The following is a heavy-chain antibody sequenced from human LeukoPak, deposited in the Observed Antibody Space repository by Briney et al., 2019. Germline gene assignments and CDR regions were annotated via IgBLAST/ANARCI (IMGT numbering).Heavy chain of an antibody. D-gene: IGHD6-19*01. Sequence: GGSLRLSCVASGFTVSSNYMSWVRQAPGTGLEWVSVISGSGGITYYADSVKGRFTISRDNSKNTLYLQMNSLGAEDTALYDCARDSVTVSGKGDYWGQGTLVTVSS. J-gene: IGHJ4*02. V-gene: IGHV3-23*01. CDR3: ARDSVTVSGKGDY. CDR2: ISGSGGIT. CDR1: GFTVSSNY.